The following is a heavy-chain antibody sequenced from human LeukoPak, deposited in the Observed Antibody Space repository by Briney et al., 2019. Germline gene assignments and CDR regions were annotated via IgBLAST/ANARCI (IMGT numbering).Heavy chain of an antibody. D-gene: IGHD2-2*01. V-gene: IGHV3-33*01. Sequence: GGSLRLSCVASGFTFSTYGMHWVRQAPGKGLEWVAIIWNDGSNKYYVDSVKGRFTISRDNSKNTLYLQMNSLRAEDTAIYYCARDMHLNWLDPWGQGTRVTVSS. J-gene: IGHJ5*02. CDR2: IWNDGSNK. CDR3: ARDMHLNWLDP. CDR1: GFTFSTYG.